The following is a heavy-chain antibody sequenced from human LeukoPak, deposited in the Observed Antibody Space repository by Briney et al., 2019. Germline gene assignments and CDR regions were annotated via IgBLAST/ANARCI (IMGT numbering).Heavy chain of an antibody. CDR3: ARQNYDEVNYYYYGLDV. D-gene: IGHD3-3*01. J-gene: IGHJ6*02. CDR1: GGCISSNY. V-gene: IGHV4-59*08. Sequence: SDTLSLTRTVSGGCISSNYWRWIRQSPGKGLEWIGYIYYRGSTDYNPSLKSRVTISVDTSKNQFSLKLSSVTAADTAVYYCARQNYDEVNYYYYGLDVWGQGTTVTVSS. CDR2: IYYRGST.